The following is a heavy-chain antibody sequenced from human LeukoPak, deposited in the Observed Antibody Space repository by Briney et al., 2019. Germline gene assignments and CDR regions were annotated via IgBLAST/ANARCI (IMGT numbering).Heavy chain of an antibody. Sequence: ASVKVSCKASGYTFSAYCMHWVRQAPGQGLQWMGWINPKSGGTNYAQQFQDRVTMTRDTSISSTYMELSRLKSDDTAVYYCVRDLGISGWYAPPLGYFDSWGQGTLVTVSS. CDR3: VRDLGISGWYAPPLGYFDS. CDR2: INPKSGGT. J-gene: IGHJ4*02. CDR1: GYTFSAYC. D-gene: IGHD6-19*01. V-gene: IGHV1-2*02.